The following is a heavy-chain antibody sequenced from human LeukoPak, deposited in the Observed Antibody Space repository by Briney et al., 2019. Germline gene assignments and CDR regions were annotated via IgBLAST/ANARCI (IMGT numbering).Heavy chain of an antibody. Sequence: GGSLRLSCAASGFTFSSYGMHWVRQAPGKGLEWVAVISYDGSNKYYAGSVKGRFTISRDNSKNTLYLQMNSLRAEDTAVCYCAKDSGYCSSTSCSFFDYWGQGTLVTVSS. V-gene: IGHV3-30*18. CDR2: ISYDGSNK. D-gene: IGHD2-2*01. CDR3: AKDSGYCSSTSCSFFDY. J-gene: IGHJ4*02. CDR1: GFTFSSYG.